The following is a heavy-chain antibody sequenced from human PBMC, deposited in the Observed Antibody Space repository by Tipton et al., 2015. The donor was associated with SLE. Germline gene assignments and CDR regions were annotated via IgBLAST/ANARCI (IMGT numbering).Heavy chain of an antibody. CDR3: ARIGGAGDLYYYYMDV. V-gene: IGHV4-39*07. CDR2: IYYIGST. Sequence: TLSLTCTVSGGSISVSIYYWGWIRQPPGKGLEWIGSIYYIGSTYYNPSLKSRVTISVDTSKNQFSLKMTSVTAADTAVYYCARIGGAGDLYYYYMDVRRNVTPVTVFS. CDR1: GGSISVSIYY. D-gene: IGHD7-27*01. J-gene: IGHJ6*03.